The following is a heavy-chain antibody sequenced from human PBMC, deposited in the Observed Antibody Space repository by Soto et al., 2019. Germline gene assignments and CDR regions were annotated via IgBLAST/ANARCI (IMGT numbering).Heavy chain of an antibody. V-gene: IGHV4-59*01. D-gene: IGHD3-10*01. J-gene: IGHJ6*02. CDR1: GGSISSYY. Sequence: PETLSLTCTVSGGSISSYYWSWIRQPPGKGLEWIGYVYYSGSTNYNPSLKSRVTISVDTSKNQFSLKLSSVTAADTAVYYCARGVVYYYGSGSYYYYYGMDVWGQGNTVT. CDR3: ARGVVYYYGSGSYYYYYGMDV. CDR2: VYYSGST.